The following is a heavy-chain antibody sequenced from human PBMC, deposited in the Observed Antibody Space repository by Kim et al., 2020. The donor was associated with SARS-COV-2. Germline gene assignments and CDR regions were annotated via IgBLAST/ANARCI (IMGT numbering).Heavy chain of an antibody. J-gene: IGHJ6*01. Sequence: GGSLRLSCAASGVPVGLNYMSWVRQAPGKGLEWVALLSASGLTSYDDAAEGRFIVSTDNSKNTLDHHMSGMRRDETAIYYCTTDDPAPIAGVVTWLGMDV. V-gene: IGHV3-53*01. CDR3: TTDDPAPIAGVVTWLGMDV. D-gene: IGHD3-3*01. CDR1: GVPVGLNY. CDR2: LSASGLT.